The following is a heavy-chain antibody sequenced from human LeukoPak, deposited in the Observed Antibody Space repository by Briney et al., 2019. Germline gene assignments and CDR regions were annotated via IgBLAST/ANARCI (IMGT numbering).Heavy chain of an antibody. D-gene: IGHD6-13*01. CDR3: AKDQIAAHYYYNYYGMDV. CDR1: GFTFSSYA. V-gene: IGHV3-23*01. CDR2: ISGSGGST. Sequence: PGGSLRLSCAASGFTFSSYAMSWVRQAPGKGLEWVSAISGSGGSTYYADSVKGRFTISRDNSKNTLYLQTNSLRAEDTAVYYCAKDQIAAHYYYNYYGMDVWGQGTTVTVSS. J-gene: IGHJ6*02.